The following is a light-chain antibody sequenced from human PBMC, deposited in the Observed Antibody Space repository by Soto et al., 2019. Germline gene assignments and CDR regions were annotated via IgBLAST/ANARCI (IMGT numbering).Light chain of an antibody. V-gene: IGKV3-20*01. CDR2: GAS. Sequence: EIVLTQSPGTLSLYPGDRATLSCRAGQNIRNNYLAWYQQRPGQPPRLLIYGASTRAIGIPDRFSGSGSGTDFTLTISSLEPEDSAVFYCQQYGSSPPDTFGQGTKLEIK. CDR1: QNIRNNY. J-gene: IGKJ2*01. CDR3: QQYGSSPPDT.